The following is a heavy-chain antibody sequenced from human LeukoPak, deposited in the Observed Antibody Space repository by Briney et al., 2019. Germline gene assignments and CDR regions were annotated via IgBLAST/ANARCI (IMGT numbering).Heavy chain of an antibody. V-gene: IGHV3-7*01. CDR3: TREQDREAAGTVIGDY. D-gene: IGHD6-13*01. CDR1: GFILNSYW. J-gene: IGHJ4*02. Sequence: QPGGSLRLSCAASGFILNSYWMSWVRQAPGKGLEWVANIKQDGSEKYYVDSVKGRFTISRDNAKNSLYLEMNSLRAEDTAVYYCTREQDREAAGTVIGDYWGQGALVTVSS. CDR2: IKQDGSEK.